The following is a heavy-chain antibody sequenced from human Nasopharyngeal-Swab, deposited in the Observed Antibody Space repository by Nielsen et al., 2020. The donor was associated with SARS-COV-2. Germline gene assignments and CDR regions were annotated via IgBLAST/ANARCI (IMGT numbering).Heavy chain of an antibody. CDR2: MNPKSGEV. D-gene: IGHD3/OR15-3a*01. CDR1: GYNFNRND. CDR3: ARGAFGLDHSWFDP. J-gene: IGHJ5*02. V-gene: IGHV1-8*01. Sequence: VKVSCKCSGYNFNRNDINWVRQAPGQGLEWMGWMNPKSGEVGYEQKFQGRVTMTRNTATATAYMELSGLRHEDTAVYYCARGAFGLDHSWFDPWGQGTLVTVSS.